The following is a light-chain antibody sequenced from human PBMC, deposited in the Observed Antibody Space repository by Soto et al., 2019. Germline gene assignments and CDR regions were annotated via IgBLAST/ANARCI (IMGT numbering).Light chain of an antibody. Sequence: DIVMTQSPDSLAVSLGERATINCKSSQSVFYSSNNKNYLAWYQQKPGQPPKLLIYWASIRESGVPDRCSGSGSGTDFTLTISSLQAEDVAVYYCQQYYSTLFTYGPGTKVDI. CDR3: QQYYSTLFT. CDR2: WAS. J-gene: IGKJ3*01. V-gene: IGKV4-1*01. CDR1: QSVFYSSNNKNY.